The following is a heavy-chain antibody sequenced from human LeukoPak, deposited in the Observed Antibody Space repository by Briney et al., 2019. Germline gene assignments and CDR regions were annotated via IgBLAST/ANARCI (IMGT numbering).Heavy chain of an antibody. J-gene: IGHJ3*02. CDR1: GFTFSSYW. V-gene: IGHV3-74*01. Sequence: PGGSLRLSCAASGFTFSSYWMHWVRQAPGKGLVWVSRINSDGSSTSYADYVKGRFTISRDNAKNTLYVQMNSLRAEDTAVYYCARDRGYCSSTTSCYQDAFDIWGQGTMVTVSS. D-gene: IGHD2-2*01. CDR3: ARDRGYCSSTTSCYQDAFDI. CDR2: INSDGSST.